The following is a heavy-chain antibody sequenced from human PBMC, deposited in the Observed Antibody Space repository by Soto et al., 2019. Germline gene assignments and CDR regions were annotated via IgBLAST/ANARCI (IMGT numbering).Heavy chain of an antibody. CDR2: IYYSGST. V-gene: IGHV4-31*03. Sequence: SETLSLTCTVSGGSISSGGYYWSWIRQHPGKGLEWIGYIYYSGSTYYNPSLKSRVTISVDTSKNQFSLKLSSVTAADTAVYYCARAIPTYSNYVDYFDYWGQGTLVTV. J-gene: IGHJ4*02. CDR3: ARAIPTYSNYVDYFDY. CDR1: GGSISSGGYY. D-gene: IGHD4-4*01.